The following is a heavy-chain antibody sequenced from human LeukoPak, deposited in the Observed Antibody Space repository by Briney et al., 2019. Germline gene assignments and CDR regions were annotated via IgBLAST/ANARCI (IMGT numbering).Heavy chain of an antibody. J-gene: IGHJ4*02. V-gene: IGHV4-30-4*08. CDR3: ARDRAYSGYDYTSDY. CDR1: GGSIRSGDYF. D-gene: IGHD5-12*01. CDR2: IYYSGTT. Sequence: PSETLSITCTVSGGSIRSGDYFWSWIRQPPGKGLEWIGYIYYSGTTYYNPSLKSRVAISVDTSKNQFSLKLSSVTAADTAVYYCARDRAYSGYDYTSDYWGQGTLVTVSS.